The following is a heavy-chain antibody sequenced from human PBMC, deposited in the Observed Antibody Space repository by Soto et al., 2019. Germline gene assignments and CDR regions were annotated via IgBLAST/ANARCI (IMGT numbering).Heavy chain of an antibody. D-gene: IGHD3-10*01. CDR1: GFTFDDYA. CDR2: ISWNSGSI. V-gene: IGHV3-9*01. CDR3: AKGHSLDYYGSGSYYFDY. Sequence: EVQLVESGGGLVQPGRSLRLSCAASGFTFDDYAMHWVRQAPGKGLEWVSGISWNSGSIGYADSVKGRFTITRDNAKNSLYLQMNSLRAEDTVLYYCAKGHSLDYYGSGSYYFDYWGQGTLVTVSS. J-gene: IGHJ4*02.